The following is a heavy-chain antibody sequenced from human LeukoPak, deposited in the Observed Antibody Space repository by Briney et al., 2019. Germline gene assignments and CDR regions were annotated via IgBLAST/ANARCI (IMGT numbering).Heavy chain of an antibody. D-gene: IGHD6-13*01. Sequence: GGSLRLSCAASGFTFRSYDMHWFRQAIGKGLEWVSGIGTAGEIYYPGSVKGRFTISRENAKNSLYLQMNSLRAGDTAVYYCARAAYSSTWHSRYFDLWGRGTLVTVSS. CDR1: GFTFRSYD. J-gene: IGHJ2*01. CDR3: ARAAYSSTWHSRYFDL. CDR2: IGTAGEI. V-gene: IGHV3-13*01.